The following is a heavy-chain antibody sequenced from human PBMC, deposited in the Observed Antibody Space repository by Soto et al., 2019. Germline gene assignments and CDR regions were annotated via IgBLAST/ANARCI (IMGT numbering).Heavy chain of an antibody. Sequence: EVQLLESGGDLVQPGGSLRLSCVASGFTFSNDDLSWVRQASGKGLEWVSAITAGGFNTYYADSVKGRFTISRDNSKNTLHLQMNRLRAEDTAVYYCAKNIGGFSGYANFDYWGQGTLVTVSS. V-gene: IGHV3-23*01. D-gene: IGHD5-12*01. CDR2: ITAGGFNT. CDR1: GFTFSNDD. CDR3: AKNIGGFSGYANFDY. J-gene: IGHJ4*02.